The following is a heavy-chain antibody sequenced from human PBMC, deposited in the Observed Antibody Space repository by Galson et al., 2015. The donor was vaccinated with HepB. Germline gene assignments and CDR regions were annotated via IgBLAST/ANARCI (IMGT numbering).Heavy chain of an antibody. D-gene: IGHD2-2*01. Sequence: CAISGDSVSSNNAAWNWIRQSPSRGLEWLGRTYYRSKWRDDYAVSVKSRISINPDTSKNQFSLQLNSVTPEDTAVYYCARGGTGYCCTTVCSFDYWSQGSLVIVSS. CDR3: ARGGTGYCCTTVCSFDY. J-gene: IGHJ4*02. V-gene: IGHV6-1*01. CDR2: TYYRSKWRD. CDR1: GDSVSSNNAA.